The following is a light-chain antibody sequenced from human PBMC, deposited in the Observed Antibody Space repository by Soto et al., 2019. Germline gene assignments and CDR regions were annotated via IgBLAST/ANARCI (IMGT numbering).Light chain of an antibody. V-gene: IGKV1-5*03. CDR1: RSIGNW. CDR2: KAS. CDR3: QQYSTYSYT. Sequence: DIQMTQSPSTLSAFIGDRVTITCRASRSIGNWLAWYQQKPGKAPKVLIYKASSLESEVPSRFSGSGSGTEFTLTISSLQPDDFATYYCQQYSTYSYTFGQGTKVDI. J-gene: IGKJ2*01.